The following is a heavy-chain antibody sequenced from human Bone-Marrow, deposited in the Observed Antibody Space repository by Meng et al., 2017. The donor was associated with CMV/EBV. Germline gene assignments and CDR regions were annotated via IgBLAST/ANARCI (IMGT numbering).Heavy chain of an antibody. CDR3: ASPSGAAADPYYYYYYGMDV. V-gene: IGHV1-24*01. J-gene: IGHJ6*02. CDR1: GYTLTELS. Sequence: ASVKVSCKVSGYTLTELSMHWVRQAPGKGLEWMGGFDPEDGETIYAQKFQGRVTMTEDTSTDTAYMELSSLRSEDTAVYYCASPSGAAADPYYYYYYGMDVWGQGTTVTVSS. D-gene: IGHD6-13*01. CDR2: FDPEDGET.